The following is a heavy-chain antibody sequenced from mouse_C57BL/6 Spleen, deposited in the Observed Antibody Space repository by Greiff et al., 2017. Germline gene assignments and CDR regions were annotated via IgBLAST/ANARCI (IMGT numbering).Heavy chain of an antibody. V-gene: IGHV1-52*01. J-gene: IGHJ3*01. Sequence: QVQLQQPGAELVRPGSSVKLSCKASGYTFTSYWMHWVKQRPIQGLEWIGNIDPSDSEPHYNQKFKDKATLTVDKSSSTAYMQLSSLTADDSAVYFCARGEAAQATLFAYWGQGTLVTVSA. CDR2: IDPSDSEP. CDR1: GYTFTSYW. CDR3: ARGEAAQATLFAY. D-gene: IGHD3-2*02.